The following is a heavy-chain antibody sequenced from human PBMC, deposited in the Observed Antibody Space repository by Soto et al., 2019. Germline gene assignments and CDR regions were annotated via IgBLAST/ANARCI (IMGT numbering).Heavy chain of an antibody. J-gene: IGHJ6*02. CDR2: IIPIFGTA. CDR1: GGTFSSYA. V-gene: IGHV1-69*13. CDR3: ARGVRXPRIAAAGTIYYYGMDV. Sequence: ASVKVSCKASGGTFSSYAISWVRQAPGQGLEWMGGIIPIFGTANYAQKFQGRVTITADESTSTAYMELSSLRSEXTXVXXCARGVRXPRIAAAGTIYYYGMDVWGQGTTVTVSS. D-gene: IGHD6-13*01.